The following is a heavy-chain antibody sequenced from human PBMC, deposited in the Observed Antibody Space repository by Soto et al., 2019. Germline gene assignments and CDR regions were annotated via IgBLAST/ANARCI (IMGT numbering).Heavy chain of an antibody. CDR3: ARAGYCSSTSCYPIDE. CDR2: INAGNGNT. D-gene: IGHD2-2*03. J-gene: IGHJ4*02. Sequence: ASVKVSCKASGYTFTSYAMHWVRQAPGQRLEWMGWINAGNGNTKYSQKFQGRVTITRDTSASTAYMELSSLRSEDTAVYYCARAGYCSSTSCYPIDEWGQGTLVTVSS. V-gene: IGHV1-3*01. CDR1: GYTFTSYA.